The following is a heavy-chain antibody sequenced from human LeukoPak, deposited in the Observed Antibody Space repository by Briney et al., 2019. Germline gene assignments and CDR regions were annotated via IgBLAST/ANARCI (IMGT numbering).Heavy chain of an antibody. V-gene: IGHV3-30*18. J-gene: IGHJ4*02. Sequence: SGGSLRLSCAASGFTFSSYGMHWVRQAPGKGLEWVAVISYDGSNKYYADSVKGRFTISRDNSKNTLYLQMNSLRAEDTAVYYCAKDSEQRSYYYGSGSPLKNYFDYWGQGTLVTVSS. CDR3: AKDSEQRSYYYGSGSPLKNYFDY. CDR2: ISYDGSNK. CDR1: GFTFSSYG. D-gene: IGHD3-10*01.